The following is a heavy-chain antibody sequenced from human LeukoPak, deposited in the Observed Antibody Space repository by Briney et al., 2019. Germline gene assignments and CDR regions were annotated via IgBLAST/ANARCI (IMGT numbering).Heavy chain of an antibody. CDR1: GFTFSSYG. J-gene: IGHJ4*02. D-gene: IGHD6-13*01. Sequence: TGGSLRLSCAASGFTFSSYGMHWVRQAPGKGLEWVAVIWYDGSNKYYADSVKGRFTISRDNSKNTLYLQMNSLRAEDTAVYYCARRSSSRADDYWGQGTLVTVSS. CDR2: IWYDGSNK. CDR3: ARRSSSRADDY. V-gene: IGHV3-33*01.